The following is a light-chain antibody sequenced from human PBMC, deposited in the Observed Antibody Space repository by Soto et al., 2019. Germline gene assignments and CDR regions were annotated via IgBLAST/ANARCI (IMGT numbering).Light chain of an antibody. CDR3: QHYDGFPWT. CDR1: QNISNW. V-gene: IGKV1-5*03. Sequence: DIQMTQSPSTLSASIGDRVTITCRASQNISNWLAWYQQKPGKAPKLLIYKASSLEGGVPSRFSGSASGTEFTLPIRSLQPDDFATYYCQHYDGFPWTFGKGTKVEIK. J-gene: IGKJ1*01. CDR2: KAS.